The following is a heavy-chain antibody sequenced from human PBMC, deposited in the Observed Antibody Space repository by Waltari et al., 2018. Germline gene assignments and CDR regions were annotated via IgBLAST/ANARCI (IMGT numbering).Heavy chain of an antibody. D-gene: IGHD3-3*01. J-gene: IGHJ4*02. CDR1: GGSFSGYY. CDR2: ISGSGGST. V-gene: IGHV3-23*01. CDR3: AKASTIFGVVTPFDY. Sequence: VQLQQWGAGLLKPSETLSLTCAVYGGSFSGYYWSWVRQAPGKGLEWVSAISGSGGSTYYADSVKGRFTISIDNSKNTLYLQMNSLRAEDTAVYYCAKASTIFGVVTPFDYWGQGTLVTVSS.